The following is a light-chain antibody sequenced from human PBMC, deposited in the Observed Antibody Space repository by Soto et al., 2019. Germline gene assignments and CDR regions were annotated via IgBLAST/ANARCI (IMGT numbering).Light chain of an antibody. J-gene: IGKJ1*01. CDR2: DAS. CDR1: QSISSW. V-gene: IGKV1-5*01. Sequence: DIQMTQSPSTLSASVGDRVTITCRASQSISSWLAWYQQKPGKAPKLLIYDASSLESGVTSRFSGSGSGTEFTLTIRSLQPDDFATYYCQQYNSYSPWKCGQGTKVAIK. CDR3: QQYNSYSPWK.